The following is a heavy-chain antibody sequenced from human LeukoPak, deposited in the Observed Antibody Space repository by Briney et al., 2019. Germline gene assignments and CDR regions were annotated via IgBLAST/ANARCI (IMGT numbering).Heavy chain of an antibody. CDR1: GFIFSSYG. D-gene: IGHD5-24*01. V-gene: IGHV3-30*18. CDR3: AKDVESNYDYYNALDV. CDR2: ISYDGNNE. J-gene: IGHJ6*02. Sequence: GGSLRLSCAASGFIFSSYGMHWVGQAPGKGLEWVAVISYDGNNEYYADSVKGRFTISRDNSKNTLYLQMNSLRVADTAVYYCAKDVESNYDYYNALDVWGQGTTVTVSS.